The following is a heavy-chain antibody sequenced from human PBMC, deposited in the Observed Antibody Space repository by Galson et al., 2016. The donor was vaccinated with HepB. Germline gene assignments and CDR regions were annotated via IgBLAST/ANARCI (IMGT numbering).Heavy chain of an antibody. CDR1: GGFIRSNNW. V-gene: IGHV4-4*02. D-gene: IGHD3-3*01. Sequence: SETLSLTCAVSGGFIRSNNWWSWVRQPPGKGLEWIGEIHHSGSTNYNPSLKTRITISVDKSKNQFSLKLSSVTAADTAMYYCASLSKDYDFWSGYYTYSFDPWGQGTLVTVSS. J-gene: IGHJ5*02. CDR3: ASLSKDYDFWSGYYTYSFDP. CDR2: IHHSGST.